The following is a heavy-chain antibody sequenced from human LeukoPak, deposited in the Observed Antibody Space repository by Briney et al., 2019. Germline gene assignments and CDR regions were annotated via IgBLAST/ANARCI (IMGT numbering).Heavy chain of an antibody. Sequence: ASVKVSCKASGYTFTSYAMHWVRQAPGQRLEWMGWINAGNGNTRYSQKLQGRVTITRDTSANTVYMELSSLRSGDTAVYYCARDDWNYRFTIHSYYYGMDVWGQGTTVIVSS. D-gene: IGHD1-7*01. J-gene: IGHJ6*02. V-gene: IGHV1-3*01. CDR1: GYTFTSYA. CDR3: ARDDWNYRFTIHSYYYGMDV. CDR2: INAGNGNT.